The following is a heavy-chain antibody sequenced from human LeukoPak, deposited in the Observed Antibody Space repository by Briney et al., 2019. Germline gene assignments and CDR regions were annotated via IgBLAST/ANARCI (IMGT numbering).Heavy chain of an antibody. CDR1: GFTFSSYA. V-gene: IGHV3-48*04. CDR2: ISSSGSTI. D-gene: IGHD6-19*01. J-gene: IGHJ5*02. CDR3: ARDPQCSGWYDVWFDP. Sequence: PGGSLRLSCAASGFTFSSYAMSWVRQAPGKGLEWVSYISSSGSTIYYADSVKGRFTISRDNAKNSLYLQMNSLRAEDTAVYYCARDPQCSGWYDVWFDPWGQGTLVTVSS.